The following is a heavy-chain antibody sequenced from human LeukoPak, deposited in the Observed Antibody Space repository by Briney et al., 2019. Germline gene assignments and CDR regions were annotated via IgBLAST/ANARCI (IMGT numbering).Heavy chain of an antibody. Sequence: SETLSLTCAVYGESFSGYYWTCIRQPPGKGLEWIGEINHSGSTNYSPSLKSRVTMSVDPSNNQFSLNLRSVTAADTALYYCARRRYYDGSGYLEWGQGTLLSVSS. CDR2: INHSGST. J-gene: IGHJ1*01. D-gene: IGHD3-22*01. V-gene: IGHV4-34*01. CDR1: GESFSGYY. CDR3: ARRRYYDGSGYLE.